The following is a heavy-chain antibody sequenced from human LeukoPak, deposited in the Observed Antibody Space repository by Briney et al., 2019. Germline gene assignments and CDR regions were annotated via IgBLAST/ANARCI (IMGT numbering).Heavy chain of an antibody. V-gene: IGHV1-69*01. CDR2: IIPIFGTA. CDR3: ARSPLAARENNWFDP. J-gene: IGHJ5*02. D-gene: IGHD6-25*01. Sequence: GASVKVSCTASGGTFSSYAISWVRQAPGQGLEWMGGIIPIFGTANYAQKFQGRVTITADESTSTAYMELSSLRSEDTAVYYCARSPLAARENNWFDPWGQGTLVTVSS. CDR1: GGTFSSYA.